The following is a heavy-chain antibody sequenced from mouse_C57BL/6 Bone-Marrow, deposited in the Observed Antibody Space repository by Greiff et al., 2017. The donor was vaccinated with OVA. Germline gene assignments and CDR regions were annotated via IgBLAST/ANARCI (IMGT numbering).Heavy chain of an antibody. D-gene: IGHD2-4*01. CDR1: GYSITSGYY. CDR2: ISYDGSN. J-gene: IGHJ3*01. V-gene: IGHV3-6*01. Sequence: EVQLQESGPGLVKPSQSLSLTCSVTGYSITSGYYWNWIRQFPGNKLEWMGYISYDGSNNYNPSLQNRISITRDTSKNPFFLKLNSVTTEDTATYDGAREAYDYDAWFAYWGQGTLVTVSA. CDR3: AREAYDYDAWFAY.